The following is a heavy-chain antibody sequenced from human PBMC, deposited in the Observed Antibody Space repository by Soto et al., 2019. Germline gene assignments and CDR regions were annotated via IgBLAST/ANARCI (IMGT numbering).Heavy chain of an antibody. Sequence: QVQLVESGGGVVQPGRSLRLSCAASGFTFSSYGMHWVRQAPGKGLEWVAVIWYDGSNKYYADSVKGRFTISRDNSKNTLYLQMNRLRAEDTAVYYCARGNGGMDVWGQGTTVTVSS. CDR2: IWYDGSNK. J-gene: IGHJ6*02. D-gene: IGHD2-8*01. V-gene: IGHV3-33*01. CDR3: ARGNGGMDV. CDR1: GFTFSSYG.